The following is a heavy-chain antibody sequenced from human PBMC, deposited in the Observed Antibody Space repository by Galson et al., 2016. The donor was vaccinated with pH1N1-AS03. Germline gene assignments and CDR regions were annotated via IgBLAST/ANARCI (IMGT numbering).Heavy chain of an antibody. CDR2: ISGNGFST. CDR1: GFTFSSYA. V-gene: IGHV3-64*01. Sequence: LRLSCAVGGFTFSSYAMFWLRQAPGKGLEYVSAISGNGFSTHYANSVKDRFTVSRDNSKNTLYLQMGSLRVEDMAVYYCSRGPVSYANYWFPPPDYWGQGTLVTVSS. CDR3: SRGPVSYANYWFPPPDY. J-gene: IGHJ4*02. D-gene: IGHD4/OR15-4a*01.